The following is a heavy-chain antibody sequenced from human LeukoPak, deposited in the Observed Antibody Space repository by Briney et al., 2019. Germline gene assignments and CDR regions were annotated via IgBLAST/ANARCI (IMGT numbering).Heavy chain of an antibody. CDR1: GYSFTSYW. CDR3: ARHNYDFWSGYYGLNWFDP. V-gene: IGHV5-10-1*01. Sequence: PGESLRISCKGSGYSFTSYWISWVRQMPGKGLEWMGRIDPSDSYTNYSPSFQGHVTISADKSISTAYLQWSSLKASDTAMYYCARHNYDFWSGYYGLNWFDPWGQGTLVTVSS. J-gene: IGHJ5*02. CDR2: IDPSDSYT. D-gene: IGHD3-3*01.